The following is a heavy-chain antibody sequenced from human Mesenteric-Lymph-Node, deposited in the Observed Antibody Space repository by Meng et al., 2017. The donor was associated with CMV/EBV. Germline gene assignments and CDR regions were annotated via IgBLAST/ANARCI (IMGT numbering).Heavy chain of an antibody. CDR3: AREAGWGWLQFRERGDAFDI. J-gene: IGHJ3*02. D-gene: IGHD5-24*01. V-gene: IGHV1-2*02. CDR1: GYTFTGYY. Sequence: ASVKVSCKASGYTFTGYYVHWVRQAPGQGLEWMGWINPNSGGTNYTQKFQGRVTMTRDTSISTAYMELSRLRSDDTALYYCAREAGWGWLQFRERGDAFDIWGQGTMVTVSS. CDR2: INPNSGGT.